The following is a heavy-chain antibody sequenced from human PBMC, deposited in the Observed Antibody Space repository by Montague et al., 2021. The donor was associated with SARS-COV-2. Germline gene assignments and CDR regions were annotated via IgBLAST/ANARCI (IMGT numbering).Heavy chain of an antibody. CDR3: ARTSRGSRYFYGVDV. CDR2: IFRSGAT. J-gene: IGHJ6*02. V-gene: IGHV4-59*01. D-gene: IGHD3-10*01. Sequence: SETLSLTCAVSGDSISDSYWSWVRQPPGMGLEWIGYIFRSGATNYNPPLKSRVIISLDTSKSQFSLTLRSVTAADAAIYYCARTSRGSRYFYGVDVWGQGTTVTVSS. CDR1: GDSISDSY.